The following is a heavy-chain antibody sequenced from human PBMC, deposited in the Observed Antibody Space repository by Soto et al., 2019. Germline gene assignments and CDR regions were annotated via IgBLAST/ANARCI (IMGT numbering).Heavy chain of an antibody. CDR1: GFSFSSYA. CDR3: AKEPRGTYSKNLIWFDP. Sequence: HPGGSLRLSCAASGFSFSSYAMSWVRQAPGKGLEWVSAISGSGGSTYYADSVKGRFTISRDNSKNTLYLQMNSLRAEDTAVYYCAKEPRGTYSKNLIWFDPWGQGTLVTVSS. D-gene: IGHD4-4*01. J-gene: IGHJ5*02. V-gene: IGHV3-23*01. CDR2: ISGSGGST.